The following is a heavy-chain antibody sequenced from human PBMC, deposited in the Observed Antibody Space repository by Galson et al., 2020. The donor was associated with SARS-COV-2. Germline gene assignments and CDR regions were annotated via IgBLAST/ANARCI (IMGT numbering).Heavy chain of an antibody. CDR1: GDSVSSNSAA. CDR3: ARALLTGTNIRSDYGMDV. V-gene: IGHV6-1*01. J-gene: IGHJ6*02. Sequence: SQTLSLTCAISGDSVSSNSAAWNWIRQSPSRGLEWLGTTYYRSKWYNDYAVSVKSRITINPDTSKNQFSLQLNSVTPEDTAVYYCARALLTGTNIRSDYGMDVGGQGTTVTVSS. CDR2: TYYRSKWYN. D-gene: IGHD1-20*01.